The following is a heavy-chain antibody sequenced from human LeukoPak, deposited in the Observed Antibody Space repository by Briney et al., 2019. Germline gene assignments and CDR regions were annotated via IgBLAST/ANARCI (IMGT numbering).Heavy chain of an antibody. D-gene: IGHD6-19*01. V-gene: IGHV3-30*02. CDR2: IRYDGSNK. J-gene: IGHJ3*02. Sequence: PGGSLRLSCAASGFTFSSYGMHWVRQAPGKGLEWVAFIRYDGSNKYYADSVKGRFTISRDNSKNTLYLQMNSLRAEDTALYYCAKDLVGAVAGKHAFDIWGQGTMVTVSS. CDR3: AKDLVGAVAGKHAFDI. CDR1: GFTFSSYG.